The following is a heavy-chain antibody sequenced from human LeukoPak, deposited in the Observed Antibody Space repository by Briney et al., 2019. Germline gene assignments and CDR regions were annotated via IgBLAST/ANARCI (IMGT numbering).Heavy chain of an antibody. V-gene: IGHV4-61*02. CDR2: MYTSGST. CDR3: ASQVAYCGGDCPDYSPHGIDY. J-gene: IGHJ4*02. Sequence: KPSETLSLTCTVSGVSISSGSYYWIWIRQPAGKGLEWIGRMYTSGSTNYNPSLKSRVTISLDTSRNQFSLNLSSVTAADTAVYYCASQVAYCGGDCPDYSPHGIDYWGQGTLVTVSS. D-gene: IGHD2-21*02. CDR1: GVSISSGSYY.